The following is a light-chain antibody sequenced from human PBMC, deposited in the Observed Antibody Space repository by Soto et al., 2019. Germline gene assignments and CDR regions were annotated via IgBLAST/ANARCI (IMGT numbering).Light chain of an antibody. CDR3: QQYGGSPPYT. V-gene: IGKV3-20*01. J-gene: IGKJ2*01. Sequence: EVVLTQSPGTLSLSPGERATLSCRASENVSNNYLAWYQQKPGQAPRLLIFGSSDRAAGIPARFSGSGSGTDFTLTISRLEPEDFAVYYCQQYGGSPPYTFGQGTKLEIK. CDR1: ENVSNNY. CDR2: GSS.